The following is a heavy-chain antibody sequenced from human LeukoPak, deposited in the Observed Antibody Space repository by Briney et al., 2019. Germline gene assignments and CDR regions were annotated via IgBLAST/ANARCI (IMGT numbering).Heavy chain of an antibody. Sequence: SGTLSLTCTVSGVTISNDYYYWGWIRQPPGKGLEWIGSVYYSGSTYYNPSLKSRVTISVDTSKNQFTLKLSSVTAADTAVYYCAGYYDSSGPLKDWGQGTLVTVSS. CDR3: AGYYDSSGPLKD. V-gene: IGHV4-39*01. D-gene: IGHD3-22*01. CDR2: VYYSGST. CDR1: GVTISNDYYY. J-gene: IGHJ4*02.